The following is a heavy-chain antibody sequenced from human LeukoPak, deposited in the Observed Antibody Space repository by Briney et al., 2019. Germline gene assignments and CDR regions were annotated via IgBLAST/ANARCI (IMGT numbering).Heavy chain of an antibody. V-gene: IGHV5-51*01. CDR2: IYPGDSDT. J-gene: IGHJ4*02. CDR3: ARLRREYYDSSGYYFDY. Sequence: PGESLKISCKGSGYSFTSYWIGWVRQMPGEGLEWMGIIYPGDSDTRYSPSFQGQVTISADKSISTAYLQWSSLTASDTAMYYCARLRREYYDSSGYYFDYWGQGTLVTVSS. D-gene: IGHD3-22*01. CDR1: GYSFTSYW.